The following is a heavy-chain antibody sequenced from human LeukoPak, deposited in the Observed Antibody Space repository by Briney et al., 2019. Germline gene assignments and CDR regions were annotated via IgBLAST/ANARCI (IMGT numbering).Heavy chain of an antibody. J-gene: IGHJ5*02. CDR1: SGSISSSYYY. Sequence: SETLSLTCTVSSGSISSSYYYWDWIRQPPGKGLEGIVSVYYSGKTFYSPSLSTRITISVDTSNNHFSLRLISVTAADTAVYYCARHEHKAVAGDTWGQGTLVTVSS. CDR3: ARHEHKAVAGDT. D-gene: IGHD6-19*01. CDR2: VYYSGKT. V-gene: IGHV4-39*01.